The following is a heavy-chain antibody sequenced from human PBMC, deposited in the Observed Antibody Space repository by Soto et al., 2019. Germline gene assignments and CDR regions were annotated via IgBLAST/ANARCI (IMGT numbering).Heavy chain of an antibody. CDR2: ISAYNGNT. V-gene: IGHV1-18*01. CDR1: GGTFTSYG. D-gene: IGHD5-12*01. Sequence: ASVKVSCKASGGTFTSYGISWVRQAPGQGLEWMGWISAYNGNTNYAQKLQGRVTMTTDTSTSTAYMELRSLRSDDTAVYYCARDGDGYTLGPVGYWGQGTLVTVSS. J-gene: IGHJ4*02. CDR3: ARDGDGYTLGPVGY.